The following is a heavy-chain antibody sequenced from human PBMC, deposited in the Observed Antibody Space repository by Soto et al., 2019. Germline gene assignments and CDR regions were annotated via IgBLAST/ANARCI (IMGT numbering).Heavy chain of an antibody. V-gene: IGHV4-61*08. CDR1: EGSIISGGCC. J-gene: IGHJ4*02. Sequence: PLVTLCVTWTVAEGSIISGGCCWIWNKKHPGKGLEWIGYIYYSGSTNYNPSLKSRVTISVDTSKKQFSLKLSSVTAADTAVYYCARVRDCSSPRCYWVDYWGQGTLVTVSS. CDR3: ARVRDCSSPRCYWVDY. CDR2: IYYSGST. D-gene: IGHD2-2*01.